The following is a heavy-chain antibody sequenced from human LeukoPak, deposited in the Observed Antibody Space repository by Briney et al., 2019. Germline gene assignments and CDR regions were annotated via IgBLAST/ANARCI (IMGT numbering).Heavy chain of an antibody. D-gene: IGHD3-3*01. CDR2: ISNSGSTI. CDR1: GFTFSDYY. J-gene: IGHJ6*02. V-gene: IGHV3-11*01. CDR3: ASSAIFGVVIGYGMDV. Sequence: GGSLRLSCAASGFTFSDYYMSWIRQAPGKGLEWVSYISNSGSTIYYADSVKGRFTISRDNAKNSLYLQMNSLRAEDTAVYYCASSAIFGVVIGYGMDVWGQGTTVTVSS.